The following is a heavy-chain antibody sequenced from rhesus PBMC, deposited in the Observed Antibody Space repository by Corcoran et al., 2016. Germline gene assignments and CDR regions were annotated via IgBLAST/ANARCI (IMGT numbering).Heavy chain of an antibody. CDR2: ISRGVST. CDR3: AKGSGWKIGYFDY. J-gene: IGHJ4*01. CDR1: GFTFSSYA. V-gene: IGHV3-103*01. Sequence: EVQLVESGGGLAKPGGSLRLSCAASGFTFSSYAMHWVRQAPGKGLEWVSAISRGVSTYYADSVKGRFTISRDNSKNTLSLQMNSLRAEDTAVYYCAKGSGWKIGYFDYWGQGVLVTVSS. D-gene: IGHD6-31*01.